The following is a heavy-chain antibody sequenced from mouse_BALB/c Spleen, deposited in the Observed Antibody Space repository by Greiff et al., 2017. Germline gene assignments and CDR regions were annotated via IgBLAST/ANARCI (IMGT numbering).Heavy chain of an antibody. CDR3: ARDQENYYGSSSWFAY. D-gene: IGHD1-1*01. CDR1: GFTFSSYA. Sequence: DVHLVESGGGLVKPGGSLKLSCAASGFTFSSYAMSWVRQSPEKRLEWVAEISSGGSYTYYPDTVTGRFTISRDNAKNTLYLEMSSLRSEDTAMYYCARDQENYYGSSSWFAYWGQGTLVTVSA. CDR2: ISSGGSYT. V-gene: IGHV5-9-4*01. J-gene: IGHJ3*01.